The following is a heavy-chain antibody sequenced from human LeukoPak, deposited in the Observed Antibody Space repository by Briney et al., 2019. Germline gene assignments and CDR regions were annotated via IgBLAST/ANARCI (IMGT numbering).Heavy chain of an antibody. J-gene: IGHJ4*02. CDR2: ISGTAGAT. Sequence: GPLRLSCTASGFKFDAYAMHWVRQAPGKGLEWASGISGTAGATYYADSVKGRFTISRDNSKNTLYLQMNSLRAEDTAVYYCARAGDYGDPLDYWGQGTLVTVSS. CDR3: ARAGDYGDPLDY. D-gene: IGHD4-17*01. CDR1: GFKFDAYA. V-gene: IGHV3-23*01.